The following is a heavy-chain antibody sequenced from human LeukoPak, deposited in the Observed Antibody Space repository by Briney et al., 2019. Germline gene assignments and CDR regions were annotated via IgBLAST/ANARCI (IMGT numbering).Heavy chain of an antibody. CDR1: GFTFSSYS. J-gene: IGHJ6*02. D-gene: IGHD1-26*01. Sequence: RPGGSLRLSCAASGFTFSSYSMNWVRQAPGKGLEWVSSISSSSSYIYYADSVKGRFTISRDNAKNTLYLQMNSLRAEDTAIYYCAKVGGDWSGYYYYGLDVWGQGTTVTVSS. CDR3: AKVGGDWSGYYYYGLDV. CDR2: ISSSSSYI. V-gene: IGHV3-21*04.